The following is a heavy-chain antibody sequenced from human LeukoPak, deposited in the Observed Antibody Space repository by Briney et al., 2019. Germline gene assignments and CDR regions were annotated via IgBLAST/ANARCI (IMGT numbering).Heavy chain of an antibody. CDR2: IYYSGST. J-gene: IGHJ5*02. CDR3: ARAPPRLKYYDILTGYSGTNWFDP. D-gene: IGHD3-9*01. Sequence: SETLSLTCTVSGGSISSYYWSWIRQPPGKGLEWIGYIYYSGSTNYNPSLKSRVTISVDTSKNQFSLKLSSVTAADTAVYYCARAPPRLKYYDILTGYSGTNWFDPWGQGTLVTVSS. CDR1: GGSISSYY. V-gene: IGHV4-59*01.